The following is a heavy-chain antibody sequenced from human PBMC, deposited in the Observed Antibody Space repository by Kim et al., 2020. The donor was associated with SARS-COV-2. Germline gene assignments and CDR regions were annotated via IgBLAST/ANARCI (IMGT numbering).Heavy chain of an antibody. D-gene: IGHD3-3*01. CDR1: GFTFSSYG. V-gene: IGHV3-30*18. Sequence: GGSLRLSCAASGFTFSSYGMHWVRQAPGKGLEWVAVISYDGSNKYYADSVKGRFTISRDNSKNTLYLQMNSLRAEDTAVYYCAKAYYDFWSGYLSPRYYYGMDVWGQGTTVTVSS. CDR2: ISYDGSNK. CDR3: AKAYYDFWSGYLSPRYYYGMDV. J-gene: IGHJ6*02.